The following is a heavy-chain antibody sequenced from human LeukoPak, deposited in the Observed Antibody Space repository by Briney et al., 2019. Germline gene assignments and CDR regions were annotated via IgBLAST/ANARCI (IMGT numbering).Heavy chain of an antibody. CDR3: ARGLSGYASSLGY. CDR1: GFTFSSYW. J-gene: IGHJ4*02. CDR2: INSDGSVT. Sequence: GGSLRLSCAASGFTFSSYWVHWVRQAPGKGLVWVSRINSDGSVTTYADSVKGRFSISRDSVKNTLYLQMNSLRTEDTAVYYCARGLSGYASSLGYWGQGTLVTVSS. V-gene: IGHV3-74*01. D-gene: IGHD6-6*01.